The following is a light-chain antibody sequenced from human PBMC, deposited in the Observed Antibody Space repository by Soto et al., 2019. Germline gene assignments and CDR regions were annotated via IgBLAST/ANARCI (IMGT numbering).Light chain of an antibody. V-gene: IGKV1D-13*01. CDR3: QQFNNYPIT. Sequence: AIQMTQSPSSLSASVGDRVTITCRASQGISSYLAWYQQKPGKAPKLLIYDASSLESGAPSRFSGSGSGTDFTLTISSLQPGDFATYYCQQFNNYPITLGQGTRLEIK. CDR1: QGISSY. J-gene: IGKJ5*01. CDR2: DAS.